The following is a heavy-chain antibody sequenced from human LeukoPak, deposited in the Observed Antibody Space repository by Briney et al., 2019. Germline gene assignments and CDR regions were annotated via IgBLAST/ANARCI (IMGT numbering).Heavy chain of an antibody. CDR1: GFTFSSYA. CDR3: ARVGRGYSFNVYYFDY. V-gene: IGHV3-30*04. J-gene: IGHJ4*02. CDR2: ISYDGSNK. Sequence: PGGSLRLSCAASGFTFSSYAMSWVRQAPGKGLEWVAVISYDGSNKYYADSVKGRFTISRDNSKNTLYLQMNSLRAEDTAVYYCARVGRGYSFNVYYFDYWGQGTLVTVSS. D-gene: IGHD5-18*01.